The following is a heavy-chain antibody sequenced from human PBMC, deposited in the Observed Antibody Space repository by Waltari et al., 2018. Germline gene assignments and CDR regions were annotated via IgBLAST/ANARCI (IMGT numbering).Heavy chain of an antibody. J-gene: IGHJ3*02. CDR3: ATAIGSSYLYDAFDI. CDR1: GYSFTSYW. CDR2: IFPCDSDT. Sequence: EVQLVQSGEEVKKLGESLKIPRKGSGYSFTSYWTGWVRQMPGTGREWRVIIFPCDSDTRYSPSFKGQVTISADKSISTAYLQWSSLKASDTAMYYCATAIGSSYLYDAFDIWGQGTMVTVSS. V-gene: IGHV5-51*01. D-gene: IGHD6-13*01.